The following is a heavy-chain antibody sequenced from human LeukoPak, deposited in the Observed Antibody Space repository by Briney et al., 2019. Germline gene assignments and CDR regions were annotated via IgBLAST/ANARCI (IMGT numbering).Heavy chain of an antibody. Sequence: PSETLSLTCTVSGASITSFYYNWIRQSAGKGLEWIGRIHTNGGTDYRPSLNSRVTMSVDTSKKQISLKLTSVTVADTAVYFCSRGGGYGDYWGQGILVTVSS. CDR3: SRGGGYGDY. D-gene: IGHD5-12*01. J-gene: IGHJ4*02. V-gene: IGHV4-4*07. CDR2: IHTNGGT. CDR1: GASITSFY.